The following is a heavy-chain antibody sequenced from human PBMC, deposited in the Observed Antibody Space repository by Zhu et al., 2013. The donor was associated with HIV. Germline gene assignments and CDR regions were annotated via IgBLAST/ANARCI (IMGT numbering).Heavy chain of an antibody. D-gene: IGHD6-13*01. CDR3: ARGSSGSGSSWYEGRNQYYYYYGMDV. V-gene: IGHV1-3*01. Sequence: QVQLVQSGAEVKMPGASVKISCKASGYTFSSYAMHWVRQAPGQRLEWMGWINAANDITKYSQRFQGRVTITRDTSATTAYMELSYLRSEDTAVYYCARGSSGSGSSWYEGRNQYYYYYGMDVWGRRDRRSTVSS. CDR2: INAANDIT. J-gene: IGHJ6*02. CDR1: GYTFSSYA.